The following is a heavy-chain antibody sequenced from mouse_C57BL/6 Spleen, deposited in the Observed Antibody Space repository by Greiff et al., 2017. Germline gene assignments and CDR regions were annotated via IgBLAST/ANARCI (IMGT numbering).Heavy chain of an antibody. V-gene: IGHV5-16*01. CDR1: GFTFSDYY. CDR2: INYDGSST. Sequence: EVKLMESEGGLVQPGRSMKLSCTASGFTFSDYYMAWVRPVPEKGLEWVANINYDGSSTYYLDSLKSRFIISKENAKNILYLQKSSLKSEDTATYYCARDYYYGSRHYAMDYWGKGTSGTVSS. D-gene: IGHD1-1*01. CDR3: ARDYYYGSRHYAMDY. J-gene: IGHJ4*01.